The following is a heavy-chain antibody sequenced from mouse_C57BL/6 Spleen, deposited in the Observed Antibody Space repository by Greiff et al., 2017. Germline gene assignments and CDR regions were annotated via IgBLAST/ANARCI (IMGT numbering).Heavy chain of an antibody. V-gene: IGHV5-17*01. CDR3: ARAAY. CDR2: ISSGSSTL. Sequence: EVKLMESGGGLVKPGGSLKLSCAASGFTFSDYGMHWVRQAPEKGLEWVADISSGSSTLYYADTVKGRFTISRDNAKNTLFLQMTSLRSEDTAMYYCARAAYWGQGTLVTVSA. CDR1: GFTFSDYG. J-gene: IGHJ3*01.